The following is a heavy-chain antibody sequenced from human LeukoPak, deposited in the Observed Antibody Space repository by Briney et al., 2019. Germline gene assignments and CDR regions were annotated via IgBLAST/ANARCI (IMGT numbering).Heavy chain of an antibody. CDR1: GFTFSSYA. J-gene: IGHJ4*02. CDR3: VKDPLYCGGDCYSGVFDY. D-gene: IGHD2-21*02. Sequence: GALILSCSASGFTFSSYAMHWVRQAPGKGLEYVSAISSNGGSTYYADSVKGRFTISRDNSKNTLYLQMSSLRAEDTAVYYCVKDPLYCGGDCYSGVFDYWGQGTLVTVSS. CDR2: ISSNGGST. V-gene: IGHV3-64D*06.